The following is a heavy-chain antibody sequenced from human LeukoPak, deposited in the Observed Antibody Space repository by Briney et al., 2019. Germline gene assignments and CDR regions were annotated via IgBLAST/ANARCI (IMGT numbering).Heavy chain of an antibody. D-gene: IGHD3-10*01. Sequence: SETLSLTCAVYGGSFSGYYWSWIRQPPGKGLEWIGYIYYSGSTYYHPSLKSRVAISVDTSKNQFSLKLSAVTAADTAVYYCARAGVVLGGYFDYWGQGTLVTVSS. V-gene: IGHV4-34*09. CDR1: GGSFSGYY. J-gene: IGHJ4*02. CDR2: IYYSGST. CDR3: ARAGVVLGGYFDY.